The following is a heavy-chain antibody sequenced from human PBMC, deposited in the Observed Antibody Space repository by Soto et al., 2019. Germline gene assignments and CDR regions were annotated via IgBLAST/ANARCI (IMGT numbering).Heavy chain of an antibody. J-gene: IGHJ6*02. Sequence: SLRLSCSASEFTCDNYAMHWFRQAPGKGLEWVAVISFDGNSKHYADSVKGRFTISRDNSKNTLSLHLNSLRPEDTAIYYCARDHLGGSVRYYMFYNYYYGMDVWGHGTTVTVSS. CDR1: EFTCDNYA. CDR2: ISFDGNSK. D-gene: IGHD3-10*01. CDR3: ARDHLGGSVRYYMFYNYYYGMDV. V-gene: IGHV3-30-3*01.